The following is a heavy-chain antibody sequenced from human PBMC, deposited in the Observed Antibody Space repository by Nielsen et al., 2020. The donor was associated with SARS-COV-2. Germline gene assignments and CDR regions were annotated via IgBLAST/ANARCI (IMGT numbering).Heavy chain of an antibody. J-gene: IGHJ3*02. CDR2: IYSGGNI. CDR3: AREYYYDSSGYYPRAFDI. CDR1: GFIVSSNY. Sequence: GGSLRLSCAASGFIVSSNYMSWVRQAPGKGLEWVSVIYSGGNIYYADSVKGRFTISRHNSKNTLYLQMNSLRAEDTAVYYCAREYYYDSSGYYPRAFDIWGQGTMVTVSS. V-gene: IGHV3-53*04. D-gene: IGHD3-22*01.